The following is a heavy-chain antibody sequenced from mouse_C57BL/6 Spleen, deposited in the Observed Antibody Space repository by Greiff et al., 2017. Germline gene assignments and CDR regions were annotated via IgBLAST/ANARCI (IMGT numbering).Heavy chain of an antibody. Sequence: QVQLQQPGAALVMPGASVKLSFKASCYTFTRYWVPWVKQRPGQGLEWIGEIDPSDSYTNYNQKFKGKSTLTVDKSSSTAYMQLSSLTSEDSAVYYCARGGGSYAMDYWGQGTSVTVSS. CDR1: CYTFTRYW. V-gene: IGHV1-69*01. CDR3: ARGGGSYAMDY. J-gene: IGHJ4*01. D-gene: IGHD3-1*01. CDR2: IDPSDSYT.